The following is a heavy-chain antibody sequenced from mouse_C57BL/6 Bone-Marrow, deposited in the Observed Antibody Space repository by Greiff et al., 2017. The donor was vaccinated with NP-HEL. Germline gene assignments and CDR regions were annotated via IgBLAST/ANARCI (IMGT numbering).Heavy chain of an antibody. D-gene: IGHD2-2*01. CDR2: IYPGSGST. J-gene: IGHJ3*01. CDR3: AREDGYDPAWFAY. Sequence: QVQLQQPGAELVKPGASVKMSCKASGYTFTSYWITWVKQRPGQGLEWIGDIYPGSGSTNYNEKFKGKATLTVDTSSSTAYMQLSSLTSEDSAVYYCAREDGYDPAWFAYWGQGTLVTVSA. V-gene: IGHV1-55*01. CDR1: GYTFTSYW.